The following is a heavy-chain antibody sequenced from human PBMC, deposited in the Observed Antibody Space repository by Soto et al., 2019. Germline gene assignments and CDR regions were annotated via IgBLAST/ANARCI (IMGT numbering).Heavy chain of an antibody. V-gene: IGHV3-7*04. J-gene: IGHJ6*03. D-gene: IGHD6-19*01. CDR1: GLTFSINW. Sequence: PGGALRLSCAASGLTFSINWLSWVRQATGQGLEWVANIKQAGRATYYVDSVKGRFTIYRDNAKNTLYLQMNSLRAGDTAVYYCAMDNVVVAGTLDYYYYYMYVCGKGTTGTVSS. CDR3: AMDNVVVAGTLDYYYYYMYV. CDR2: IKQAGRAT.